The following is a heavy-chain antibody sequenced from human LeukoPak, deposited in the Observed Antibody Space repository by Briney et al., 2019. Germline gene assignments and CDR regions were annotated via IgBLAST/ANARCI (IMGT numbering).Heavy chain of an antibody. Sequence: PGGSLRLSCAASGFTFSSYWMSWVRQAPGKGLEWVANIKQDGSEKYYVDSVKGRLTISRDNAKNSLYLQMNSLRAEDTAVYYCARMHDFWSGYPHFDYWGQGTLVTVSS. CDR2: IKQDGSEK. J-gene: IGHJ4*02. V-gene: IGHV3-7*01. CDR3: ARMHDFWSGYPHFDY. CDR1: GFTFSSYW. D-gene: IGHD3-3*01.